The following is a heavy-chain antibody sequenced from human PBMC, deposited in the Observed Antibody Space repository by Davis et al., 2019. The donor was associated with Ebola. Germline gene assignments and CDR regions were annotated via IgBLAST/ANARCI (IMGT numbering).Heavy chain of an antibody. Sequence: MPSETLSLTCSVSGASIASDYWSWIRQPPGKGLEWIGYIYYSGSTHYNPSLKSRVTISIDTSKNQFSLKLSSVTAADTAVYYCARDRDSTSPPYYYYYMDVWGKGTTVTVSS. J-gene: IGHJ6*03. CDR1: GASIASDY. CDR3: ARDRDSTSPPYYYYYMDV. D-gene: IGHD6-6*01. CDR2: IYYSGST. V-gene: IGHV4-59*01.